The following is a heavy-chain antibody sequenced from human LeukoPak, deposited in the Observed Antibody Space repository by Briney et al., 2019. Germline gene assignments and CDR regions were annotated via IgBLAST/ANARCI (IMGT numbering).Heavy chain of an antibody. CDR1: GFTFSSYN. V-gene: IGHV3-21*01. D-gene: IGHD3-16*02. CDR3: ASWAYDYVWGSYRFFDY. J-gene: IGHJ4*02. CDR2: ISTSSSYI. Sequence: GGSLRLSCAASGFTFSSYNMNWVRQAPGKGLEWVSSISTSSSYIYYTDSVKGRFTISRDNAKNSLYLQMNSLRAEDTAVYYCASWAYDYVWGSYRFFDYWGQGTLVTVSS.